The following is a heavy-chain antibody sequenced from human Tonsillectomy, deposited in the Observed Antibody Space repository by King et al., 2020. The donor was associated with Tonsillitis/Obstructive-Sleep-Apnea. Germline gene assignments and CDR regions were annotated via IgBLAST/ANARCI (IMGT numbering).Heavy chain of an antibody. D-gene: IGHD2-15*01. CDR2: ISAYIGET. V-gene: IGHV1-18*01. CDR3: ARDYCSGGRCYSEWFDP. J-gene: IGHJ5*02. Sequence: VQLVQSGAEVKKPGASVKVSCKASGYTFTSYGITWVRQAPGLGLEWMGWISAYIGETKYGQKFQGRVAMTTDTSTSTAYMELRSLRSDETAVYYGARDYCSGGRCYSEWFDPWGQGTLVTVSS. CDR1: GYTFTSYG.